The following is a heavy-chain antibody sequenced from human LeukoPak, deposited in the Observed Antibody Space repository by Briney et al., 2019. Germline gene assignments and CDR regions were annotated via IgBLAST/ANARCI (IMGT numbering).Heavy chain of an antibody. CDR3: AKDPLGSSGKKGLFDY. J-gene: IGHJ4*02. D-gene: IGHD6-19*01. V-gene: IGHV3-23*01. CDR1: GLTFSSYA. Sequence: GSLRLSCAASGLTFSSYAMSWVRQAPGKGLEWVSAISGSGGSTYYADSVKGRFTISRDNSKNTLYLQMNSLRAEDTAVYYCAKDPLGSSGKKGLFDYWGQGTLVTVSS. CDR2: ISGSGGST.